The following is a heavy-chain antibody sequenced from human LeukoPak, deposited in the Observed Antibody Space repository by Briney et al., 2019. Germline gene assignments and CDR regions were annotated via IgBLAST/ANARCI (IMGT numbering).Heavy chain of an antibody. D-gene: IGHD6-13*01. CDR2: IRYDGSNK. J-gene: IGHJ4*02. Sequence: GGSLRLSCAASGFTFSSYGMHWVRQAPGKGLEWVAFIRYDGSNKYYADSVKGRFTISRDNSKNTLYLQMNSLRAEDTAVYYCANFDGGKAAAGTEVDYWGQGTLVTVSS. CDR3: ANFDGGKAAAGTEVDY. CDR1: GFTFSSYG. V-gene: IGHV3-30*02.